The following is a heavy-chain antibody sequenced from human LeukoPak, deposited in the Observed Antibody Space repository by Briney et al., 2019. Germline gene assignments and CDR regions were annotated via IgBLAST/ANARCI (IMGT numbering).Heavy chain of an antibody. Sequence: ASVKVSCKVSGYTLTELSMHWVRQAPGKGLEWMGGFDPEDGETLYAQKFQGRVTMTEDTSTDTAYMELSGLRSEDTAVYYCATERSGSYYNGDAAFDIWGQGTMVTVSS. J-gene: IGHJ3*02. V-gene: IGHV1-24*01. D-gene: IGHD3-10*01. CDR2: FDPEDGET. CDR3: ATERSGSYYNGDAAFDI. CDR1: GYTLTELS.